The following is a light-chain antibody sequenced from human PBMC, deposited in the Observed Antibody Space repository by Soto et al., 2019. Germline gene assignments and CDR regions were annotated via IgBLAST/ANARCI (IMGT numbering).Light chain of an antibody. CDR1: QGIDTY. J-gene: IGKJ5*01. CDR2: AAS. CDR3: QHYNGYPQT. Sequence: DIQMTXSPXXXXAXXXDXXTXTXRASQGIDTYLAWFQQKPGKAPKTLIYAASSLHSGVPSRFSGSGFGTDFTLTISSLQPEDFATYYCQHYNGYPQTFGQGTRLEIK. V-gene: IGKV1-16*01.